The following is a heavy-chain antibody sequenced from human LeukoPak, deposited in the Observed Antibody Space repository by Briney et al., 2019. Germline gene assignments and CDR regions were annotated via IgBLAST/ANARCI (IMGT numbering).Heavy chain of an antibody. V-gene: IGHV4-38-2*01. Sequence: SETLSLTCVVSGYSISSDYYWVWIRQPPGKGLEWIGNVYQSGTTYSNPSLKSRVTMSVDTSKNQFSLKVNSVTAADTAVYYCARGETIVADRREGDGFDVWGQGTLVTVSS. D-gene: IGHD5-12*01. J-gene: IGHJ3*01. CDR1: GYSISSDYY. CDR2: VYQSGTT. CDR3: ARGETIVADRREGDGFDV.